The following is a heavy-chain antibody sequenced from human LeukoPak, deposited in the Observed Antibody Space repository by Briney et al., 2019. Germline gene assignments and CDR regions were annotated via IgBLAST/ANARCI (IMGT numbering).Heavy chain of an antibody. J-gene: IGHJ4*02. CDR1: GGSFSVYY. V-gene: IGHV4-34*01. CDR2: INHSGST. Sequence: SETLSLTCAVYGGSFSVYYWSWIRQPPGKGLEWIGEINHSGSTNYNPSLKSRVTISVDTSKIQFSLKLSSVTAADTAVYYCARGPSPRYRYSSLSRPIDYWGQGTLVTVSS. CDR3: ARGPSPRYRYSSLSRPIDY. D-gene: IGHD6-6*01.